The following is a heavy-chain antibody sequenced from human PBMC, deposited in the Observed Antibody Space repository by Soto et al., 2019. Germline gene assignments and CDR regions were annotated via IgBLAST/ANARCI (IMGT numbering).Heavy chain of an antibody. D-gene: IGHD2-15*01. CDR1: GYTFASYA. CDR3: ARDRLGYCSGGSCYSDPVFDY. Sequence: ASVKVSGKASGYTFASYAISWMRQAPGQGLEWMGWINAGNGNTKYSQKFQGRVTITRDTSASTAYMELSSLRSEDTAVYYCARDRLGYCSGGSCYSDPVFDYWGQGTLVTVSS. CDR2: INAGNGNT. J-gene: IGHJ4*02. V-gene: IGHV1-3*01.